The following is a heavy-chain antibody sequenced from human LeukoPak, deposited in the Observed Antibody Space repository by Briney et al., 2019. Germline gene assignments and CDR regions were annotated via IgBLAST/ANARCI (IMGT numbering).Heavy chain of an antibody. D-gene: IGHD6-6*01. CDR2: ISGSGTNT. CDR3: ARQGTIAARPGYFDY. V-gene: IGHV3-23*01. CDR1: GFTFSSYA. Sequence: PGGSLRLSCAASGFTFSSYAMNWVRQAPGKGLEWVSGISGSGTNTYYADSVKGRFTISRDNSKNTLYMQMNSLKASDTAMYYCARQGTIAARPGYFDYWGQGTLLTVSS. J-gene: IGHJ4*02.